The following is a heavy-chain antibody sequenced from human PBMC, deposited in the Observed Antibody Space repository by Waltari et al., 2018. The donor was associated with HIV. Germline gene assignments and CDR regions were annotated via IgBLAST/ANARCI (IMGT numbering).Heavy chain of an antibody. D-gene: IGHD4-4*01. Sequence: QVQLQQWGAGLLKPSETLSLTCAVYGGSFSGYYWSWIRQPPGKGLEWIGEINHSGSTNYNPSLKSRVTISVDTSKNQFSLKLSSVTAADTAVYYCASRPPTSGWFDPWGQGTLVTVSS. V-gene: IGHV4-34*01. CDR3: ASRPPTSGWFDP. CDR2: INHSGST. CDR1: GGSFSGYY. J-gene: IGHJ5*02.